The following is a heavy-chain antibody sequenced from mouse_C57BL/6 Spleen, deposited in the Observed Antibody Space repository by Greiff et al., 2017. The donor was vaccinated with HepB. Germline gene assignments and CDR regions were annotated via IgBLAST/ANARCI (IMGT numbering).Heavy chain of an antibody. CDR3: ARENYDYDVWYFDV. Sequence: EVKLVESEGGLVQPGSSMKLSCTASGFTFSDYYMAWVRQVPEKGLEWVANINYDGSSTYYLDSLKSRFIISRDNAKNILYLQMSSLKSEDTATYYCARENYDYDVWYFDVWGTGTTVTVSS. D-gene: IGHD2-4*01. CDR2: INYDGSST. CDR1: GFTFSDYY. J-gene: IGHJ1*03. V-gene: IGHV5-16*01.